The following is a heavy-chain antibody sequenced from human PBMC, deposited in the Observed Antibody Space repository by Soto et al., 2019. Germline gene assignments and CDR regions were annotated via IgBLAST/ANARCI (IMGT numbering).Heavy chain of an antibody. CDR2: VSPKSGGT. D-gene: IGHD4-4*01. Sequence: ASVKVSCKASGYNFSDYYIHWVRQAPGQGLEWLGWVSPKSGGTNYAQKFKGRVTMTRDTSSNTVYMDLSGLKSDDTAVYYCARRRWLQLYNWFDPWGQGTLGTVSS. CDR3: ARRRWLQLYNWFDP. V-gene: IGHV1-2*02. J-gene: IGHJ5*02. CDR1: GYNFSDYY.